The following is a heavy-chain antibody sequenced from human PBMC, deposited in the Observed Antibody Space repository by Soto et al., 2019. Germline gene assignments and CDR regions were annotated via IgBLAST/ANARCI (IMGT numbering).Heavy chain of an antibody. CDR1: GFTFSSYS. J-gene: IGHJ4*02. Sequence: PGGALRLSCAASGFTFSSYSMNWVRQDPGKGLEWVSSISSSSSYIYYADSVKGLFTISRDNDKNSLYLQMNSPRAEDTAVYYCARNTGSYYGHDYWGQRTMATSSS. V-gene: IGHV3-21*01. D-gene: IGHD1-26*01. CDR2: ISSSSSYI. CDR3: ARNTGSYYGHDY.